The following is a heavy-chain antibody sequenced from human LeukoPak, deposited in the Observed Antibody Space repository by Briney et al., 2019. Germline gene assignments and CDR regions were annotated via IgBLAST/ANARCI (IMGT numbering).Heavy chain of an antibody. CDR3: ARCTGSSCSPVN. CDR1: GFTFSSYG. CDR2: IRYDGSNK. V-gene: IGHV3-30*02. J-gene: IGHJ4*02. D-gene: IGHD2-8*02. Sequence: GGSLRLSCAASGFTFSSYGMHWVRQAPGKGLEWVAFIRYDGSNKYYADSVKGRFTISRDNAKNSLYLQMNSLGAEDTAVYYCARCTGSSCSPVNWGQGTLVTVSS.